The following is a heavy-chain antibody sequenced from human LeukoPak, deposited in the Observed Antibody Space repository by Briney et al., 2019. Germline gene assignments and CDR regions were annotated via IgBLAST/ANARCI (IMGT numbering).Heavy chain of an antibody. CDR2: IYYSGST. J-gene: IGHJ4*02. CDR1: GASIISSSYY. Sequence: PSETLSLTCTVSGASIISSSYYWGWIRQPPGKGLEWIGYIYYSGSTNYNPSLKSRVTISVGTSKNQFSLKLSSVTAADTAVYYCAREGRGMATIIDYWGQGTLVTVSS. CDR3: AREGRGMATIIDY. V-gene: IGHV4-61*01. D-gene: IGHD5-24*01.